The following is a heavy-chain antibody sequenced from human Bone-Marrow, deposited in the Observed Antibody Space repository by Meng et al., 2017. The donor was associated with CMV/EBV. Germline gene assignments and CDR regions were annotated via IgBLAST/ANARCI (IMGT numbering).Heavy chain of an antibody. D-gene: IGHD3-22*01. Sequence: GGSLRLSCAASGFTFSSYGMHWVRQAPGKGLEWVAFIRYDGSNKYYADSVKGRFTISRDNSKNTLYLQMNSLRAEDTAVYYCAKDEGGKYYYDSSGLPSDWGQGTLVTVSS. V-gene: IGHV3-30*02. CDR2: IRYDGSNK. CDR3: AKDEGGKYYYDSSGLPSD. CDR1: GFTFSSYG. J-gene: IGHJ4*02.